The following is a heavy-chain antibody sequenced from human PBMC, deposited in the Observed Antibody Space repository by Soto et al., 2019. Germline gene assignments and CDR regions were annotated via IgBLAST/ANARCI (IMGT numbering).Heavy chain of an antibody. D-gene: IGHD2-21*02. V-gene: IGHV3-30*02. CDR2: IWYDGSNK. Sequence: GGSLRLSCAASGFTFSSYGMHWVRQAPGKGLEWVAVIWYDGSNKYYADSVKGRFTISRDNSKNTLYLQMNSLRAEDTAVYYCANDCAAYCCGDCWPPEALTGYRGQGTLVTVST. CDR3: ANDCAAYCCGDCWPPEALTGY. CDR1: GFTFSSYG. J-gene: IGHJ4*02.